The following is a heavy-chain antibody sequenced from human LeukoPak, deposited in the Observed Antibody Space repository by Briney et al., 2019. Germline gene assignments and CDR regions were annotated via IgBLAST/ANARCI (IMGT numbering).Heavy chain of an antibody. V-gene: IGHV4-30-2*01. CDR1: GGSISSGGYS. J-gene: IGHJ3*02. CDR3: ARVRMVREVIDAFDI. Sequence: SQTLSLTCAVSGGSISSGGYSWSWIRQPPGKGLEWIGYIYHSGSTYYNPSLKSRVTISVDRSKNQFSLKLSSVTAADTAVYYCARVRMVREVIDAFDIWGQGTMVTVSS. D-gene: IGHD3-10*01. CDR2: IYHSGST.